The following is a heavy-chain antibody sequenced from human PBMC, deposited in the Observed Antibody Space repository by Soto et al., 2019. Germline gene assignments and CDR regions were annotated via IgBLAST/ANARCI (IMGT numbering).Heavy chain of an antibody. V-gene: IGHV3-21*01. J-gene: IGHJ4*02. CDR3: ASGRVAAAGTDY. CDR1: GFTFSSCS. Sequence: PGGSLRLSCAASGFTFSSCSMNWVRQAPGKGLEWVSSISSSSSYIYYADSVKGRFTISRDNAKNSLYLQMNSLRAEDTAVYYCASGRVAAAGTDYWGQGTLVTVSS. D-gene: IGHD6-13*01. CDR2: ISSSSSYI.